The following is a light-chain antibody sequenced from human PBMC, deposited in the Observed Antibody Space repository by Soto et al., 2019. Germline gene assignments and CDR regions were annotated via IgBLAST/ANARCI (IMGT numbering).Light chain of an antibody. CDR3: RSYDISVGVWVV. V-gene: IGLV1-40*01. J-gene: IGLJ2*01. CDR2: GNT. Sequence: QSVLTQPPSVSGAPGQRVTISCTGSSSNIGAGYDVQWYQQLPGAAPRLLIFGNTNRPSGVPDRFSGSRSGTSASLAISGLEAGDGAVYYCRSYDISVGVWVVFGGGTKGTVL. CDR1: SSNIGAGYD.